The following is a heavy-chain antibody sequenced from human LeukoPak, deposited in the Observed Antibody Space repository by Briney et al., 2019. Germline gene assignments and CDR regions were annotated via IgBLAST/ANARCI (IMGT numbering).Heavy chain of an antibody. CDR2: MNSDGSAT. J-gene: IGHJ4*02. CDR3: AKGPNYFDS. CDR1: GFTFSGSA. Sequence: PGGSLRLSCAASGFTFSGSAMHWVRQAPGKGLVWVTRMNSDGSATYYADSVQGRFTISRDNAKNTLYLQMNSLRAEDTAMYFCAKGPNYFDSWGQGTLVTVSS. V-gene: IGHV3-74*01.